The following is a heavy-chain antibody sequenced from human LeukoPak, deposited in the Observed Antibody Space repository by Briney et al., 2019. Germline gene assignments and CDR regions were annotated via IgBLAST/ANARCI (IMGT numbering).Heavy chain of an antibody. CDR1: GGTFSSYA. CDR2: ILPIFGTA. D-gene: IGHD2-15*01. Sequence: SVKVSCKASGGTFSSYAISWVRQAPGQGLEWMGGILPIFGTANYAQKFQGRVTSTADQSTSTAYMELSSLRSEDTTVYYCARGHQGYCSGGSCYPENYFDYWGQGTLVTVSS. CDR3: ARGHQGYCSGGSCYPENYFDY. V-gene: IGHV1-69*13. J-gene: IGHJ4*02.